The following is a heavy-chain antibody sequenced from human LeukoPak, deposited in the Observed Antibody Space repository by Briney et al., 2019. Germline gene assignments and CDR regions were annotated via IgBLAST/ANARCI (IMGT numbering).Heavy chain of an antibody. Sequence: SETLSFTCTVSGGSISSYYWSWIRQPPGKGLEWIGYIYYRRSTNYNPSLKSRVTISVDTSKSQFSLELSSVTAADTTVYYCARIYCSSTSCYAGPSDYWGQGTLVTVSS. J-gene: IGHJ4*02. V-gene: IGHV4-59*01. CDR1: GGSISSYY. CDR3: ARIYCSSTSCYAGPSDY. D-gene: IGHD2-2*01. CDR2: IYYRRST.